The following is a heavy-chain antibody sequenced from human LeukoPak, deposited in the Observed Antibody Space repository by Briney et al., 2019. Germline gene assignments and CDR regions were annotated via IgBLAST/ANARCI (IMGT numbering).Heavy chain of an antibody. CDR1: GYTFTGYY. CDR2: INPNSGGT. D-gene: IGHD1/OR15-1a*01. J-gene: IGHJ4*02. Sequence: ASVTVSCKASGYTFTGYYMHWVRQAPGQGLEWMGWINPNSGGTNYAQKFQGRVTMTRDTSISSAYMELSGLTSDDTAVYYCARVGNMYYFDYWGQGTLVTVSS. CDR3: ARVGNMYYFDY. V-gene: IGHV1-2*02.